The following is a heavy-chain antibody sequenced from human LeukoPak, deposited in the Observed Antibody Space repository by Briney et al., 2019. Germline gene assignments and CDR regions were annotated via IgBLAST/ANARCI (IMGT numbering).Heavy chain of an antibody. V-gene: IGHV4-61*08. J-gene: IGHJ4*02. CDR1: GGSISSGGYY. D-gene: IGHD5-18*01. Sequence: PSQTLSLTCTVSGGSISSGGYYWSWIRQPPGKGLEWIGYIYYSGSTNYNPSLKSRVTISVDTSKNQFSLKLSSVTAADTAVYYCARFVRGYSYGLDYWGQGTLVTVSS. CDR3: ARFVRGYSYGLDY. CDR2: IYYSGST.